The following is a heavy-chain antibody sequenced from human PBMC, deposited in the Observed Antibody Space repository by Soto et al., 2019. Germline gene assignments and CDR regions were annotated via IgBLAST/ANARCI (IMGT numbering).Heavy chain of an antibody. Sequence: QVQLVQSGAEVKKPGDSVRVSCKASGYTFTSYGIGWVRQAPGQGLEGMGWMSANNGNTKYAQKVQGRVTMTNDASKSTAYMELRSLRSDDAAVYDCARDGYFDHWGQGTLVTVSS. CDR2: MSANNGNT. J-gene: IGHJ4*02. CDR1: GYTFTSYG. CDR3: ARDGYFDH. V-gene: IGHV1-18*01.